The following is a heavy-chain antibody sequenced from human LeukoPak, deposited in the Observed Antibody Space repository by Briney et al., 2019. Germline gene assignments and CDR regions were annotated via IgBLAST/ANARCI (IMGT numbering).Heavy chain of an antibody. CDR1: GFTFSSYA. J-gene: IGHJ4*02. Sequence: GGSLRLSCSASGFTFSSYAMHWVRQAPGKGLEYVSATSSSGGSTYYADSVKGRFTISRDNSKNTLYLQMSSLSADDTAVYYCARPTPSHCSGGRCYGGGYYFVYWGEGALVTVSS. D-gene: IGHD2-15*01. CDR2: TSSSGGST. CDR3: ARPTPSHCSGGRCYGGGYYFVY. V-gene: IGHV3-64D*06.